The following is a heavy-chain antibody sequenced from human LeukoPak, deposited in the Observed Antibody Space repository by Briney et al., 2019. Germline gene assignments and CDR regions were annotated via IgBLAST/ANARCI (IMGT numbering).Heavy chain of an antibody. J-gene: IGHJ4*02. V-gene: IGHV4-34*01. Sequence: SETLSLTCAIYGGSFSSYYWSWIRQPPGKGLEWIGEINHSGSTSYNPSLKSRVTISVDTSQNQFSLTLNSVTAADTALYYCARQYYGYSGGGLDYWGQGTLVTVSS. D-gene: IGHD3-16*01. CDR1: GGSFSSYY. CDR3: ARQYYGYSGGGLDY. CDR2: INHSGST.